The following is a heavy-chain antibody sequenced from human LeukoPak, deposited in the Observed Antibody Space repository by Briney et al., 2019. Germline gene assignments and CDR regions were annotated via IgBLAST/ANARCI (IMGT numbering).Heavy chain of an antibody. V-gene: IGHV3-23*01. CDR2: ISGSGGST. CDR1: GFTFSSYA. D-gene: IGHD3-16*01. J-gene: IGHJ4*02. Sequence: GGSLRLSCAASGFTFSSYAVSWIRQAPGKGLEWVSAISGSGGSTYYADSVKGRFTISRDNSKNTLYLQMNSLRAGDTAVYYCAKDQAGGISDVVDYWGQGTLVTVSS. CDR3: AKDQAGGISDVVDY.